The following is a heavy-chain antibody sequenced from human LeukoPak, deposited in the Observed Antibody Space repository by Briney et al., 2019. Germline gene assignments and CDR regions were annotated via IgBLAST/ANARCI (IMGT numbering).Heavy chain of an antibody. J-gene: IGHJ4*02. Sequence: SETLSLTCTVSGASVNGASVTTYYWSWIRQPPGKGLEWIGYIHYSGSTSYNPSLKSRVTISGDRSKNQFSLKLSSVTAADTAVYYCARQVLLGVAGTYYFDYWGQGTLVTVSS. CDR3: ARQVLLGVAGTYYFDY. CDR1: GASVNGASVTTYY. CDR2: IHYSGST. V-gene: IGHV4-61*01. D-gene: IGHD6-19*01.